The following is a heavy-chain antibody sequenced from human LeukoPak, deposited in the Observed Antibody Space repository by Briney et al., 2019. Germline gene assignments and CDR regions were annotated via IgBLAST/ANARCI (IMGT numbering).Heavy chain of an antibody. V-gene: IGHV1-18*01. D-gene: IGHD3-3*01. CDR2: ISAYNGNT. CDR1: GYTFTSYG. Sequence: GASVKVSCKASGYTFTSYGISWVRQAPGQGLEWMGWISAYNGNTNYAQKLQGRVTMTTDTSTSTAYMELRSLRSDDTAVYYCAREYDFWSGYWVHDYWGQGTLVTVSS. CDR3: AREYDFWSGYWVHDY. J-gene: IGHJ4*02.